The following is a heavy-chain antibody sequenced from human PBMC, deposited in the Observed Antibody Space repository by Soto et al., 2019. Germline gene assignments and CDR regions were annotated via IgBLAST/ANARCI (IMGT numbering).Heavy chain of an antibody. CDR1: GGSFSGYY. V-gene: IGHV4-34*01. J-gene: IGHJ6*02. D-gene: IGHD6-19*01. CDR3: VRSRVFIAVAGMATYYYYYGMDV. CDR2: INHSGST. Sequence: SETLSLTCAVYGGSFSGYYWSWIRQPPGKGLEWIGEINHSGSTNYNPSLKSRVTISVDTSKNQFSLKLSSVTAADTAVYYCVRSRVFIAVAGMATYYYYYGMDVWGQGTTVTVSS.